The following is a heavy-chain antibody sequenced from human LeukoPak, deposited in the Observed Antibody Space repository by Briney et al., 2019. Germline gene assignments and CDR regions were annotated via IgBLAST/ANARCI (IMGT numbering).Heavy chain of an antibody. J-gene: IGHJ3*02. Sequence: GGSLRLSCAASGFTFSSYSMSWVRQAPGKGLEWVSSISSSSTYIYYADSVKGRFTISRDNAKNSLYLQMNSLRAEDTAVYYCATTYSSTWYIAFDSWGQGTLVTVSS. D-gene: IGHD6-13*01. CDR2: ISSSSTYI. V-gene: IGHV3-21*01. CDR1: GFTFSSYS. CDR3: ATTYSSTWYIAFDS.